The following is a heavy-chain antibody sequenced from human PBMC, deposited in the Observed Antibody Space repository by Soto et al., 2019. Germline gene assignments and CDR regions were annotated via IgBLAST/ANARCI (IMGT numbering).Heavy chain of an antibody. Sequence: ASVKVSCKASGYTFTSYGISWVRQAPGQGLEWMGWISAYNGNTNYAQKLQGRVTMTTDTSTSTAYMELRSLRSDDTAVYYCARDPTKDYLDLGQYYYYGMDVWGQGTTATVSS. V-gene: IGHV1-18*04. CDR1: GYTFTSYG. CDR3: ARDPTKDYLDLGQYYYYGMDV. J-gene: IGHJ6*02. CDR2: ISAYNGNT. D-gene: IGHD4-17*01.